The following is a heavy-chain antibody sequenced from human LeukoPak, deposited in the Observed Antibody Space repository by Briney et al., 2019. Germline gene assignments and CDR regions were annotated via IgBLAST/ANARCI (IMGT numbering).Heavy chain of an antibody. CDR2: ISNNGGYI. V-gene: IGHV3-30*04. CDR3: ARERASCYFDY. D-gene: IGHD2-2*01. CDR1: GFTFSIYT. J-gene: IGHJ4*02. Sequence: GRSLRLSCADSGFTFSIYTMHWFRQAPGTGLEWVAVISNNGGYINYVDSVRGRFTISRDNSKNTLYLQMDSLGAEDTAIYYCARERASCYFDYWGPGTLVTVSS.